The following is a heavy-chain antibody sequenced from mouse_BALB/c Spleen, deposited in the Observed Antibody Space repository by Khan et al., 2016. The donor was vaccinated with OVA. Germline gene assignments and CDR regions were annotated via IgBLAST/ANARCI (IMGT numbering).Heavy chain of an antibody. Sequence: VQLKQSGAELVRPGTSVKMSCKAAGYTFTNYWIGWVKQRPGHGLEWIGDTYPGGGYTNYNEKFKGKATLTADTSSSTAYMQLSGLTSEDSAIYYCTRRGAARATGDYFDYWGQGTTLTVSS. D-gene: IGHD3-1*01. V-gene: IGHV1-63*02. J-gene: IGHJ2*01. CDR1: GYTFTNYW. CDR3: TRRGAARATGDYFDY. CDR2: TYPGGGYT.